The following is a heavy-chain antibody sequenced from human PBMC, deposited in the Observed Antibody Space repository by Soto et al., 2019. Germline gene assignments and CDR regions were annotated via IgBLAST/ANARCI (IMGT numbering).Heavy chain of an antibody. CDR1: GFTFRSYA. CDR2: ISGSGGTT. Sequence: PGGSLRLSCAASGFTFRSYAMSWVRQDPGKGLEFVSAISGSGGTTYYADSVKGRFTISRDNSKNTLYLQMNSLRAEDTALYYCAKGYSSSGNWFDPWGQGTLVTVSS. CDR3: AKGYSSSGNWFDP. D-gene: IGHD6-6*01. J-gene: IGHJ5*02. V-gene: IGHV3-23*01.